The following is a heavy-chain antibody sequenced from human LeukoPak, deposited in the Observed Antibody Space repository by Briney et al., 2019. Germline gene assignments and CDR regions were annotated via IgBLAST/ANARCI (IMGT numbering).Heavy chain of an antibody. CDR1: GYTFTSYY. V-gene: IGHV1-46*01. CDR3: ARDQVRDSSSWYGGDY. J-gene: IGHJ4*02. Sequence: GASVKVSCKASGYTFTSYYMHWVRQAPGQGLEWMGIINPSGGSTSYAQKFQGRVTMTRDTSTSTVYKELSSLRSEDTAVYYCARDQVRDSSSWYGGDYWGQGTLVTVSS. CDR2: INPSGGST. D-gene: IGHD6-13*01.